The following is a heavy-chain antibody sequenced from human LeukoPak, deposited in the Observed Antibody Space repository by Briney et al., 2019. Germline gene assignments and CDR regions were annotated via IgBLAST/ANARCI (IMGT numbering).Heavy chain of an antibody. D-gene: IGHD5-18*01. CDR2: ISGYNGNT. Sequence: ASVKVSCKASGYTFTSYGISWVRQAPGQGLGWMGWISGYNGNTNYAQKFQGRVTMTRDTSISTAYMELSRLRSDDTAVYYCARVGPGGYGFDYWGQGTLVTVSS. J-gene: IGHJ4*02. V-gene: IGHV1-18*01. CDR1: GYTFTSYG. CDR3: ARVGPGGYGFDY.